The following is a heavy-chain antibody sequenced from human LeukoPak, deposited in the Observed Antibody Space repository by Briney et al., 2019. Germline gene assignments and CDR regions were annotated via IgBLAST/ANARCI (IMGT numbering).Heavy chain of an antibody. D-gene: IGHD2-2*03. V-gene: IGHV3-23*01. J-gene: IGHJ1*01. CDR2: ISGSGGST. Sequence: PGGSLRLSCAASGFTFSSYAMNWVRQAPGKGLEYVSGISGSGGSTYYADSVKGRFTISRDNSKNTLYLQMNSLRAEDTAVYYCARDGYCSSTSCYYFQHWGQGTLVTVSS. CDR3: ARDGYCSSTSCYYFQH. CDR1: GFTFSSYA.